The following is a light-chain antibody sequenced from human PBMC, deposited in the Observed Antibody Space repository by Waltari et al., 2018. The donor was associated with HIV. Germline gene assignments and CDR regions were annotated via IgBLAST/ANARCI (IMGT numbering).Light chain of an antibody. Sequence: QSVLTQPPSASGTPGQRVTISCSGSSSNIGSNYVYWYQQLPGPAPKRLIYRSNQRPSGVPDRFSGSKSVTPASLAISGLRSEDEADYDCAAWDDSLHVVFGGGTKLTVL. J-gene: IGLJ2*01. CDR1: SSNIGSNY. CDR2: RSN. CDR3: AAWDDSLHVV. V-gene: IGLV1-47*01.